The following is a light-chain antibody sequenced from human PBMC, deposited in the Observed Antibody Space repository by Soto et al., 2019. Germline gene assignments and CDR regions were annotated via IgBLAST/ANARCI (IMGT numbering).Light chain of an antibody. Sequence: EVVLTQSPATLSVSPGEGVTLSCRASQSVSSYLAWYQQKPGQAPRLLIYDASNRATGIPARFSGSGSGTDFTLTISSLEPEDFAVYYCQQRSNWPPLLTFGGGTKVDIK. CDR2: DAS. V-gene: IGKV3-11*01. J-gene: IGKJ4*01. CDR1: QSVSSY. CDR3: QQRSNWPPLLT.